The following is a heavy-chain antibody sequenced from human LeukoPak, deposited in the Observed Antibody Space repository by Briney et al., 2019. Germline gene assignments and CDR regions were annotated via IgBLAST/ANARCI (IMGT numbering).Heavy chain of an antibody. V-gene: IGHV3-23*01. J-gene: IGHJ4*02. CDR3: AKRTSYDSSGYYLGY. CDR1: GFTFSSYA. D-gene: IGHD3-22*01. CDR2: ISGSGGST. Sequence: GGSLRLPCAASGFTFSSYAMSWVRQAPGKGLEWVSAISGSGGSTYYADSVKGRFTISRDNSKNTLYLQMNSLRAEDTAVYYCAKRTSYDSSGYYLGYWGQGTLVTVSS.